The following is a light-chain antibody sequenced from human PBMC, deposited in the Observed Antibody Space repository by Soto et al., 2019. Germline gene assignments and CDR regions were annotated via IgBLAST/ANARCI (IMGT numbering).Light chain of an antibody. CDR2: VGTGGIVG. Sequence: QSVLTQPPSASASLGASVTLTCTLSSGYSNYKVDWYQQRPGKGPRFVMRVGTGGIVGSKGDGIPDRFSVLGSGLNRYLTIQNIQEEDESDYHCGADHGSGSNLVLFGGGTKLTVL. CDR3: GADHGSGSNLVL. CDR1: SGYSNYK. J-gene: IGLJ2*01. V-gene: IGLV9-49*01.